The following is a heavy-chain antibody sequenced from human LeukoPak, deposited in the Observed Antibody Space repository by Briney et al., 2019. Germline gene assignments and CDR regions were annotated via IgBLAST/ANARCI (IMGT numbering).Heavy chain of an antibody. V-gene: IGHV3-23*01. Sequence: GGSLGLSCAASGFTFSSYAMSWVRQAPGKGLEWVSAISGSGGSTYYADSVKGRFTISRDNSKNTLYLQMNSLRAEDTAVYYCAKLSRVVPAAESDYWGQGTLVTVSS. CDR1: GFTFSSYA. CDR2: ISGSGGST. J-gene: IGHJ4*02. CDR3: AKLSRVVPAAESDY. D-gene: IGHD2-2*01.